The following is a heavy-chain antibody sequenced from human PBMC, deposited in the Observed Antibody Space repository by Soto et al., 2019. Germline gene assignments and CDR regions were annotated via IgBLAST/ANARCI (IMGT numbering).Heavy chain of an antibody. Sequence: TSETLSLTCTVSGGSISSSSYFWSWIRQPPGKGLEWIGYIYYSGSTNYNPSLKSRVTISVDTSKNQFPLKLSSVTAADTAVYYCARLPRVAYYYYGMDVWGQGTTVTVSS. CDR1: GGSISSSSYF. V-gene: IGHV4-61*05. CDR2: IYYSGST. D-gene: IGHD3-3*01. CDR3: ARLPRVAYYYYGMDV. J-gene: IGHJ6*02.